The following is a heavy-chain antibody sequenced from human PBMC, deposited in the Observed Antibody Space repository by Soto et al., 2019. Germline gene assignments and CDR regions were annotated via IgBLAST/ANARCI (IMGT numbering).Heavy chain of an antibody. CDR1: GGSFSGYY. J-gene: IGHJ5*02. Sequence: SETLSLTCAVYGGSFSGYYWSWIRQPPGKGLEWIGEINHSGSTNYNPSLKSRVTISVDTSKKQFSLKLSSVTAADTAVYYCARVSGSYYPTSPDKGLWFDPWGQGTLVTVSS. CDR2: INHSGST. V-gene: IGHV4-34*01. D-gene: IGHD1-26*01. CDR3: ARVSGSYYPTSPDKGLWFDP.